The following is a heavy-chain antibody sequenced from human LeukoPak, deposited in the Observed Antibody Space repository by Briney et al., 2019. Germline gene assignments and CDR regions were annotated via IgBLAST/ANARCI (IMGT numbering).Heavy chain of an antibody. D-gene: IGHD2-2*01. CDR3: ARAEAYCSSTSCYLGDY. V-gene: IGHV1-18*01. J-gene: IGHJ4*02. Sequence: ASVKVSCKASGYTFTSYGISWVRQAPGQGLEWMGWISAYNGNTNYAQKPQGRVTMTTDTSTSTAYMELRSLRSDDTAVYYCARAEAYCSSTSCYLGDYWGQGTLVTVSS. CDR1: GYTFTSYG. CDR2: ISAYNGNT.